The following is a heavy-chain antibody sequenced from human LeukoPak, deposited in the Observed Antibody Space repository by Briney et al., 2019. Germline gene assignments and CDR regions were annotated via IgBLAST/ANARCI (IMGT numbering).Heavy chain of an antibody. CDR1: GDSVSSSS. D-gene: IGHD2-15*01. J-gene: IGHJ5*02. CDR3: AREESARRIHALHP. Sequence: ETLSLTCTVSGDSVSSSSYYWGWIRQPPGKGLEWVSSISSSSSYIYYADSVKGRFTISRDNAKNSLYLQMNTLRPEDTAVYYCAREESARRIHALHPWGQGTLVTVSA. CDR2: ISSSSSYI. V-gene: IGHV3-21*01.